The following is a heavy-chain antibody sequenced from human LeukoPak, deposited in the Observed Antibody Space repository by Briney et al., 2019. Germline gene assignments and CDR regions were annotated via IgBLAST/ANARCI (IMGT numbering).Heavy chain of an antibody. D-gene: IGHD6-13*01. J-gene: IGHJ3*02. CDR2: IYYSGST. CDR3: ARRGSSSSSWSLTFDI. Sequence: SETLSLTCTVSGGSISSYYWSWIRQAPGKGLEGIGNIYYSGSTNYNPSLKSRVTVSVDTSKNQFSLKLSSVTAADTAVYYCARRGSSSSSWSLTFDIWGQGTMVTVSS. V-gene: IGHV4-59*08. CDR1: GGSISSYY.